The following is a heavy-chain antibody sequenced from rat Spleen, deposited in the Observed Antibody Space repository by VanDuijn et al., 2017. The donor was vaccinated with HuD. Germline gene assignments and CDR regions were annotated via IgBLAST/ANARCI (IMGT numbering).Heavy chain of an antibody. CDR1: GFTFSDYN. CDR2: IIYDGSRT. CDR3: ARRHRYYYNSYITEDVMGA. J-gene: IGHJ2*01. Sequence: EVQLVESGGGLVQPGRSLKLSCAASGFTFSDYNMAWVRQAPKKGLEWVATIIYDGSRTYYRDSVKGRFTISRDKAKSTLYLQMDSLRYEDTATYYCARRHRYYYNSYITEDVMGAWGQGVMVTVSS. D-gene: IGHD1-2*01. V-gene: IGHV5S10*01.